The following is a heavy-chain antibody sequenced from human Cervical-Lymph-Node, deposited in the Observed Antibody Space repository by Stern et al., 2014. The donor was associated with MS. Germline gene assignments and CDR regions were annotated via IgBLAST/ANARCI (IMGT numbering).Heavy chain of an antibody. CDR1: YWSVRSYY. D-gene: IGHD4-11*01. Sequence: VQLVESGPGLVKPSETLSLTCTVSYWSVRSYYWTWIPQPPGKGLEWSGYVYYDGSSNYNASLKSRGSISLDTSRNQFALKLASVTDADTGVYYCGRGATSFDDWGPGTLVIVSS. CDR3: GRGATSFDD. J-gene: IGHJ4*02. V-gene: IGHV4-59*02. CDR2: VYYDGSS.